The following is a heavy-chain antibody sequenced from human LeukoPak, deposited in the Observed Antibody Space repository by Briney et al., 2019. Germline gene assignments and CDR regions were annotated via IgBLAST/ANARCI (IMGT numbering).Heavy chain of an antibody. CDR1: GNYW. Sequence: PGGSLRLSCAASGNYWMHWVRQVPGKGLVWVSHINSDGSWTSYADSVKGRFTISKDNAKNTVYLQMNSLRAKDTAVYYCVSFYETYWGRGTLVTASS. CDR2: INSDGSWT. J-gene: IGHJ4*02. D-gene: IGHD2/OR15-2a*01. V-gene: IGHV3-74*01. CDR3: VSFYETY.